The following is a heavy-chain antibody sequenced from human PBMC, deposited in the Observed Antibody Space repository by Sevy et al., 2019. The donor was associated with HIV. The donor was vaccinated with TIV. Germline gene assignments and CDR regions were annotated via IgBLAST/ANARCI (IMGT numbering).Heavy chain of an antibody. CDR1: GFTFSSYG. J-gene: IGHJ3*02. V-gene: IGHV3-30*18. CDR2: ISYDGSNK. Sequence: GGSLRLSCAASGFTFSSYGMHWVRQAPGKGLEWVAVISYDGSNKYYADSVKGGFSISRDNSKNTRYLQMNRLRAEETAVYYCAKDPDRYSGRSAFAFDIWGQGTMVTVSS. CDR3: AKDPDRYSGRSAFAFDI. D-gene: IGHD1-26*01.